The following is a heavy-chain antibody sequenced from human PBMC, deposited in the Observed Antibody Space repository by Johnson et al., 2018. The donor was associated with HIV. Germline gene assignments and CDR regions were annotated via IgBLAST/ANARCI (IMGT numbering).Heavy chain of an antibody. CDR3: TTDRGNGDYDAFDI. D-gene: IGHD4-17*01. V-gene: IGHV3-15*01. Sequence: VQLVESGGGVVRPGGSLRLSCAASGFTFDDYGMRWVRQAPGKGLEWVGRIKSETDGGTSDYAAPVKGSFTISRDDSKNTLYLHMNSLKTEDTAVYYCTTDRGNGDYDAFDIWGQGTMVTVSS. J-gene: IGHJ3*02. CDR2: IKSETDGGTS. CDR1: GFTFDDYG.